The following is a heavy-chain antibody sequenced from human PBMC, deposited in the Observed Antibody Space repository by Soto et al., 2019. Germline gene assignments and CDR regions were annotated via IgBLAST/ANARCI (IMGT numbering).Heavy chain of an antibody. CDR2: ISDSGSSI. Sequence: PGGSLRLSCAASGFSFSNSAMNWVRQAPGKGLEWVSTISDSGSSIYYADSVKGRFTISRDNSKNTLSLQMNSLRAEDTAVYYCAKHFGNRGLDYWGQGTLVTVSS. D-gene: IGHD3-16*01. V-gene: IGHV3-23*01. CDR3: AKHFGNRGLDY. J-gene: IGHJ4*02. CDR1: GFSFSNSA.